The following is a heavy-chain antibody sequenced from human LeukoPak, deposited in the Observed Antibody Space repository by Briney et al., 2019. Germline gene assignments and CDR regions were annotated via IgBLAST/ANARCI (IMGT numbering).Heavy chain of an antibody. V-gene: IGHV4-39*06. CDR3: ARDSQYDSSGHAP. Sequence: PSETLSLTCSVSGGSISSSNYYWAWIRQPPGKGLEWIGSIHYTGSTYYSASLKSRVTISVDTSKNQFPLKLPSVTAADTAVYYCARDSQYDSSGHAPWGQGTLVTVSS. CDR1: GGSISSSNYY. J-gene: IGHJ5*02. CDR2: IHYTGST. D-gene: IGHD3-22*01.